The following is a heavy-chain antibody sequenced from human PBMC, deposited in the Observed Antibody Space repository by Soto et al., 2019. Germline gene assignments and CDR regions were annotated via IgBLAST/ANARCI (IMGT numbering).Heavy chain of an antibody. CDR3: ARAAQRAMDV. Sequence: QLQLQESGSRMVKPSETLSLICAVSGGSINSGGDSWSWVRQPLGKGLEWLGHIYQSGSTYYNPSLKNRVTMSLDWSKNQFSLKLLSVTAADTAVYYCARAAQRAMDVWGQGTTVTVSS. D-gene: IGHD6-25*01. CDR2: IYQSGST. J-gene: IGHJ6*02. CDR1: GGSINSGGDS. V-gene: IGHV4-30-2*01.